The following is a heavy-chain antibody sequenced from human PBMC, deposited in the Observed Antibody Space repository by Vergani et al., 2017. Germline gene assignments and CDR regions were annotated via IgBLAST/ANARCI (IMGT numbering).Heavy chain of an antibody. CDR3: ATASPLGYCSSTSCYTGYYYYMDV. V-gene: IGHV1-69*01. D-gene: IGHD2-2*02. J-gene: IGHJ6*03. Sequence: QVQLVQSGAEVKKPGSSVKVSCKASGGTFSSYAISWVRQAPGQGLEWMGGIIPIFGTANYAQKFQGRVTITADESTSTAYMELSSLRSEDTAVYYCATASPLGYCSSTSCYTGYYYYMDVWGKGTTVTVSS. CDR1: GGTFSSYA. CDR2: IIPIFGTA.